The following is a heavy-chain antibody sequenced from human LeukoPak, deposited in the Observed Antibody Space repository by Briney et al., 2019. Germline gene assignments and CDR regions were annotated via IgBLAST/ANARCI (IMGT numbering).Heavy chain of an antibody. CDR2: ISYSGTS. V-gene: IGHV4-39*01. Sequence: SETLSLTCTVSGGSISSSDYYWGLIRQPPGKGLEWIGRISYSGTSYYNPSLKRRITISVDTSNNQFSLKMTSVTAADTAVYFCARLIHSYYYDSSGYYPYYDMDVWGKGTTVTVSS. CDR3: ARLIHSYYYDSSGYYPYYDMDV. J-gene: IGHJ6*03. D-gene: IGHD3-22*01. CDR1: GGSISSSDYY.